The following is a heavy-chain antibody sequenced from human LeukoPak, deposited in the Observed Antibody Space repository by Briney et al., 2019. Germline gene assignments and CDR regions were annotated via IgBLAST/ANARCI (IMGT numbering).Heavy chain of an antibody. CDR2: IFYSGNT. D-gene: IGHD3-22*01. CDR3: ARPVDSSGVDAFDI. CDR1: GVSISNYY. J-gene: IGHJ3*02. Sequence: SETLSLTCTVSGVSISNYYWTWIRQPPRQGLEWIAYIFYSGNTKYNPSLKSRATMSVDTSKNQFSLKLTSVTAADTAVYYCARPVDSSGVDAFDIWGQGTMVTVSS. V-gene: IGHV4-59*01.